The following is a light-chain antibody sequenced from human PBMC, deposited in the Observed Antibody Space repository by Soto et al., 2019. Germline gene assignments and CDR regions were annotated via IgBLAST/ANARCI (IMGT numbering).Light chain of an antibody. CDR2: EVR. J-gene: IGLJ3*02. Sequence: QSVLTQPASVSGSPGQSITISCTGTNSDVGDYNYVSWYQQHPGTAPKLIIYEVRNRPSGISSRFSGSRSGNTASLTISGLQPEDEGDYYCSAYTARSTLVFGGGTKVTVL. CDR3: SAYTARSTLV. V-gene: IGLV2-14*01. CDR1: NSDVGDYNY.